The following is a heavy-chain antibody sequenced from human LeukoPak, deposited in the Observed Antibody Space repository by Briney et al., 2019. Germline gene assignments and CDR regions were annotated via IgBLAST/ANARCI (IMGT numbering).Heavy chain of an antibody. J-gene: IGHJ4*02. CDR1: GYTLSELS. Sequence: GASVKVSCKVSGYTLSELSMHWVRQAPGKGLEWMGGFDPEDGETIYAQKFQARVTMTEDTSTDTAYKELSRHSSEETAVYYCVIKWHSSSGVWGQGTLVTVSS. CDR2: FDPEDGET. CDR3: VIKWHSSSGV. D-gene: IGHD6-13*01. V-gene: IGHV1-24*01.